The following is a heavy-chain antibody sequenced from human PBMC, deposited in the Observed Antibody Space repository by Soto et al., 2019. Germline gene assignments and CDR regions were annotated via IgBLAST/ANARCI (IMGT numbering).Heavy chain of an antibody. CDR2: ISSSSSTI. J-gene: IGHJ4*02. Sequence: EVQLVESGGGLVQPGGSLRLSCAASGFTFSSYSMNWVRQAPGKGLEWVSYISSSSSTIYYADSVKGRFTISRDNAKNSLYLQMNSPRAEDTAVYYCARGKIAARPYVDYWGQGTLVTVSS. V-gene: IGHV3-48*01. D-gene: IGHD6-6*01. CDR1: GFTFSSYS. CDR3: ARGKIAARPYVDY.